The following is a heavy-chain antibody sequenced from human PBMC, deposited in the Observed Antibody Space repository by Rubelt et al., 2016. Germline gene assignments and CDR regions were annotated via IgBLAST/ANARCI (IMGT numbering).Heavy chain of an antibody. CDR1: GGTFRSYA. D-gene: IGHD6-13*01. V-gene: IGHV1-69*01. Sequence: QVQLVQSGAEVKKPGSSVMVSCKASGGTFRSYAISWVRQAPGQGLEWMGGILPIFGTATYAQKFRGRGTSMADESTGTSYMGLSSLRAEDTAVYYCARRQQLGPFDYWGQGTLVTVSS. CDR2: ILPIFGTA. CDR3: ARRQQLGPFDY. J-gene: IGHJ4*02.